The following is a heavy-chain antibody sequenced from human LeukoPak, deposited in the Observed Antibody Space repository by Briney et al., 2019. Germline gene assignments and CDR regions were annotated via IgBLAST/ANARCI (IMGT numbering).Heavy chain of an antibody. J-gene: IGHJ3*02. CDR2: ISSGGTYK. CDR1: GFTFSEYT. V-gene: IGHV3-21*01. D-gene: IGHD4-17*01. Sequence: SGGSLRLSCAASGFTFSEYTMNWVRHAPGKGLEWVSSISSGGTYKYYADSVKGRFTISRDNAQNSLYLQMNSLRAEDSSVYYCARPTTVTTISADAFDIWGQGTMVTASS. CDR3: ARPTTVTTISADAFDI.